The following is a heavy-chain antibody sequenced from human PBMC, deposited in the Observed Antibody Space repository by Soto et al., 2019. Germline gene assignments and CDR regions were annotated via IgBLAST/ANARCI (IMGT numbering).Heavy chain of an antibody. CDR1: GGTFSSYA. D-gene: IGHD2-2*01. CDR3: ASSTSFRTYYYGMDV. Sequence: GASVKVSCKASGGTFSSYAISWVRQAPGQGLEWMGGIIPIFGTANYAQKFQGRVTITADESTSTAYMELSSLRSEDTAVYYCASSTSFRTYYYGMDVWGQGTTVTVAS. CDR2: IIPIFGTA. V-gene: IGHV1-69*13. J-gene: IGHJ6*02.